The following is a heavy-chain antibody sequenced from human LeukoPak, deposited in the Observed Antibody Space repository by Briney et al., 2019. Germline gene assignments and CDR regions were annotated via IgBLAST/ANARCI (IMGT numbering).Heavy chain of an antibody. Sequence: SETLSLTCTVSSGSISTSNYYWGWVRQPPGKALEWIGNIFYSGSTYYSPSLKSRVTMSVDTSKNQFSLKLSSVTAADTAVYYCARVQYSSSWYRGHDAFDIWGQGTMVTVSS. CDR1: SGSISTSNYY. J-gene: IGHJ3*02. CDR3: ARVQYSSSWYRGHDAFDI. V-gene: IGHV4-39*07. D-gene: IGHD6-13*01. CDR2: IFYSGST.